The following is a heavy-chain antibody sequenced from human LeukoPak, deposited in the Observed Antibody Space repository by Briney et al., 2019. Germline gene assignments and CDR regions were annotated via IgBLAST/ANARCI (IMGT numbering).Heavy chain of an antibody. D-gene: IGHD3-3*01. CDR2: IYYSGGS. CDR1: VGCISSSSYY. Sequence: LGSPLVSYKAAVGCISSSSYYLGWIRYPPANRLASFGSIYYSGGSYSNPSLKSRVTISVDTSKNQFSLKLSSVTAADTAVYYCARQGETGDFWSGYFGDSYYYYGMDVWGQGTTVTVSS. J-gene: IGHJ6*02. CDR3: ARQGETGDFWSGYFGDSYYYYGMDV. V-gene: IGHV4-39*01.